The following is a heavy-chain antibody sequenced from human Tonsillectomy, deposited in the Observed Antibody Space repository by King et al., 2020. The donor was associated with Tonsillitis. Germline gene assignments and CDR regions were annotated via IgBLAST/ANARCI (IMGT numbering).Heavy chain of an antibody. CDR2: IRGSEGSP. Sequence: VQLVESGGGLVQPGGSLRLSCAASGFTFSSYAMNWVRQAPGKGLEWVSGIRGSEGSPYYEDSVRGRFTISRDNSKNPVYLQMNSLRAEDTAVYYCANTSYSISFGTDVWGQGTTVTVSS. J-gene: IGHJ6*02. V-gene: IGHV3-23*04. CDR1: GFTFSSYA. CDR3: ANTSYSISFGTDV. D-gene: IGHD6-6*01.